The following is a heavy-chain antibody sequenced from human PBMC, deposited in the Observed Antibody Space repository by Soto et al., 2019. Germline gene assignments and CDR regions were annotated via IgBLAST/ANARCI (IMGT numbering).Heavy chain of an antibody. V-gene: IGHV4-4*02. CDR1: GGSISSSNW. D-gene: IGHD6-19*01. J-gene: IGHJ5*02. Sequence: QVQLQESGPGLVKPSGSLSLTCAVSGGSISSSNWWSWVRQPPGKGLEWMGEIYHSGGTNYNPSLMSRVTISVDKSKNQFSLNLSSVTAADTAVYYCARGQQWLVPIGWFDPWGQGTLVTVSS. CDR2: IYHSGGT. CDR3: ARGQQWLVPIGWFDP.